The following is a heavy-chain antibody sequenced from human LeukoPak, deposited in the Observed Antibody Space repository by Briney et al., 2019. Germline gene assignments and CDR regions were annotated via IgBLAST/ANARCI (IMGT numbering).Heavy chain of an antibody. CDR3: ARPSGGTPFKRFDY. V-gene: IGHV4-34*01. CDR1: GGSFSDYN. Sequence: SETLSVTCAVYGGSFSDYNWTWIRQPPGKGLEWIGEIGHNGTTNYNPSLKGRVTISLDTSKNQFSLKLTSVTAADTAVYYCARPSGGTPFKRFDYWGEGTLVTVSS. D-gene: IGHD1-14*01. J-gene: IGHJ4*02. CDR2: IGHNGTT.